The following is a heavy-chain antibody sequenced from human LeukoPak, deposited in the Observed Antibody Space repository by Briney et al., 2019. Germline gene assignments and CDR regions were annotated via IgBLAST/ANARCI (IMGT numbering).Heavy chain of an antibody. CDR3: ATQRNDYGDYFDY. V-gene: IGHV1-18*01. CDR2: ISAYNGNT. Sequence: GASVKVSCKASGYTFTSYGISWVRQAPGQGLEWMGWISAYNGNTNYAQKLQGRVTMTTDTSTSTAYMELSRLRSDDTAVYYCATQRNDYGDYFDYWGQGTLVTVSS. D-gene: IGHD4-17*01. J-gene: IGHJ4*02. CDR1: GYTFTSYG.